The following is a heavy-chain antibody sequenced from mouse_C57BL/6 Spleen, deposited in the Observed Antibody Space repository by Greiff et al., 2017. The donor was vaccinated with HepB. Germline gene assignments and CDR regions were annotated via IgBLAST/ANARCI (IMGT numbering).Heavy chain of an antibody. D-gene: IGHD2-12*01. Sequence: EVMLVESGEGLVKPGGSLKLSSAASGFTFSSYAMSWVRQTPEKRLEWVAYISSGGDYIYYADTVKGRFTISRDNARNTLYLQMSSLKSEDTAMYYCTRGGYYNAMDYWGQGTSVTVSS. CDR2: ISSGGDYI. CDR1: GFTFSSYA. V-gene: IGHV5-9-1*02. CDR3: TRGGYYNAMDY. J-gene: IGHJ4*01.